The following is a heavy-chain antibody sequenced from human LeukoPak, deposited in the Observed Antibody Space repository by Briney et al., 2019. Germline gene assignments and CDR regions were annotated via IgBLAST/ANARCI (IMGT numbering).Heavy chain of an antibody. V-gene: IGHV3-23*01. J-gene: IGHJ4*02. CDR1: GFTFSSSA. D-gene: IGHD3-22*01. Sequence: GGSLRLSCAASGFTFSSSAMSWVRQAPGKGLEWVSAISNNGGYTYYADSVQGRFTISRDNSKSTLCLQMNSLRAEDTAVYYCAREMPYYDSSGYYYSSPYFDYWGQGTLVTVPS. CDR2: ISNNGGYT. CDR3: AREMPYYDSSGYYYSSPYFDY.